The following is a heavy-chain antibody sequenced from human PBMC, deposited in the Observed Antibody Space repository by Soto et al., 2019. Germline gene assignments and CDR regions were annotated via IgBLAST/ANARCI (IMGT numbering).Heavy chain of an antibody. CDR3: ARKRPNCGGDCYSH. CDR1: GGTFSSYA. J-gene: IGHJ4*02. CDR2: IIPIFGTA. V-gene: IGHV1-69*06. D-gene: IGHD2-21*02. Sequence: SVKVSCKASGGTFSSYAISWVRQAPGQGLEWMGGIIPIFGTANYAQKFQGRVTITADKSTSTAYMELRSLRSEDTAVYYCARKRPNCGGDCYSHCGQGTLVTVSS.